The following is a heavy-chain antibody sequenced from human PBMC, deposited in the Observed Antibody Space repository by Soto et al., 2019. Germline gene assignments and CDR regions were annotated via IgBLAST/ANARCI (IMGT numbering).Heavy chain of an antibody. CDR3: ARGSSPVDFDY. Sequence: ASVKVSCKASGYTFTNYGINWVRQAPGQGLEWMGWINTYNGNTNFAQRLQGRVTMTTEASTSTAYMELRSLRSDDTAVYYCARGSSPVDFDYWGQGTLVTVAS. CDR2: INTYNGNT. CDR1: GYTFTNYG. V-gene: IGHV1-18*01. J-gene: IGHJ4*02. D-gene: IGHD6-13*01.